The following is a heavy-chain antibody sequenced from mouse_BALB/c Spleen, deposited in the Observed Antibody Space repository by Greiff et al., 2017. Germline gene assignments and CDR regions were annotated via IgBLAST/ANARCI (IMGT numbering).Heavy chain of an antibody. D-gene: IGHD1-1*01. CDR3: VRGGGGSSAGMDY. V-gene: IGHV10-3*03. Sequence: EVQLVESGGGLVQPKGSLKLSCAASGFTFNTYAMHWVCQAPGKGLEWVARIRSKSNNYATYYADSVKDRFTISRDDSQSMLYLQMNNLKTEDTAMYYCVRGGGGSSAGMDYWGQGTSVTVSS. CDR1: GFTFNTYA. CDR2: IRSKSNNYAT. J-gene: IGHJ4*01.